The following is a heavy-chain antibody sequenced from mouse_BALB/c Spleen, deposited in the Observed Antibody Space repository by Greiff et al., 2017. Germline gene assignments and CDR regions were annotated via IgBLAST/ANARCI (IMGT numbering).Heavy chain of an antibody. CDR3: TRAIGTYYFDY. J-gene: IGHJ2*01. D-gene: IGHD2-14*01. CDR1: GYTFTSYW. V-gene: IGHV1S22*01. Sequence: LQQPGSELVRPGASVKLSCKASGYTFTSYWMHWVKQRPGQGLEWIGNIYPGSGSTNYDEKFKSKATLTVDTSSSTAYMQLSSLTSEDSAVYYCTRAIGTYYFDYWGQGTTRTVSS. CDR2: IYPGSGST.